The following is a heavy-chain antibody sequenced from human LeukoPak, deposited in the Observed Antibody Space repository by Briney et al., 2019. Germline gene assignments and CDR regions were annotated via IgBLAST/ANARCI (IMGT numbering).Heavy chain of an antibody. CDR3: AKDLITTTRQV. CDR2: ISYDGSNK. J-gene: IGHJ4*02. CDR1: GFTFSSYG. D-gene: IGHD3-3*01. Sequence: GGSLRLSCAASGFTFSSYGMHWVRQAPGKGLEWVAVISYDGSNKYYADSVKGRFTISRDNSKNTLYLQINSLRAEDTAVYYCAKDLITTTRQVWGQGTLVTVSS. V-gene: IGHV3-30*18.